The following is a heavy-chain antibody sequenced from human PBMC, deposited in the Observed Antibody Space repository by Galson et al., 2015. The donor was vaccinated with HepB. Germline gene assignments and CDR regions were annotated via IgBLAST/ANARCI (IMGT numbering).Heavy chain of an antibody. CDR3: AKGRATILDAFDM. CDR2: ITSSGSST. Sequence: SLRLSCAASGFTFSSYAMTWVRQAPGKGLEWVSIITSSGSSTYYADSVKGRFTLSRDNSKNTLYLQINSLRAEDTAVYYCAKGRATILDAFDMWGQGTMVTVSP. D-gene: IGHD3-9*01. J-gene: IGHJ3*02. CDR1: GFTFSSYA. V-gene: IGHV3-23*01.